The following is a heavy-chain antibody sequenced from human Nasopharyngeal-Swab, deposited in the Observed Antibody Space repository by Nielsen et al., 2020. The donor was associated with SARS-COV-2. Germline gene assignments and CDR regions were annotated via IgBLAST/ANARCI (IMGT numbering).Heavy chain of an antibody. D-gene: IGHD1-1*01. CDR3: AKALEITGFDY. J-gene: IGHJ4*02. Sequence: GESLKISCAASGFTFDDYGMSWVRQAPGKGLEWVSGINWNGDSTGYADSVKGRFTISRDNAKNSLYLQMNSLRAEDTALYYCAKALEITGFDYWGQGTLVTVSS. V-gene: IGHV3-20*04. CDR1: GFTFDDYG. CDR2: INWNGDST.